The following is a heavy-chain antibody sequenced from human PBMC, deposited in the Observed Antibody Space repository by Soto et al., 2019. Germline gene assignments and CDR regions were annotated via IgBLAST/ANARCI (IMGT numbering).Heavy chain of an antibody. Sequence: ASVKVSFKASGYTFTSYGISWVRQAPGQGLEWMGWISAYNGNTNYAQKLQGRVTMTTDTSTSTAYMELRSLRSDDTAVYYCARWIVVVPASPFDPWGQGTLVTVSS. V-gene: IGHV1-18*04. CDR1: GYTFTSYG. CDR2: ISAYNGNT. D-gene: IGHD2-2*01. CDR3: ARWIVVVPASPFDP. J-gene: IGHJ5*02.